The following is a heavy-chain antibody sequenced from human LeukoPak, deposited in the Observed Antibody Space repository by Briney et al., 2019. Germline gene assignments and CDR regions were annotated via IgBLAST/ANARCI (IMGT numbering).Heavy chain of an antibody. V-gene: IGHV3-49*04. Sequence: SGGSLRLSCTASGFSFGDYAMTWVRQAPGKGLEWVGFIRSKGYRATTEYAASVQGRFTISRDDSKSIAYLQMNSLKTEDTALYFCTRVKYSSTWFEGSLDYWGQGTLVTVSS. D-gene: IGHD6-13*01. CDR3: TRVKYSSTWFEGSLDY. CDR1: GFSFGDYA. J-gene: IGHJ4*02. CDR2: IRSKGYRATT.